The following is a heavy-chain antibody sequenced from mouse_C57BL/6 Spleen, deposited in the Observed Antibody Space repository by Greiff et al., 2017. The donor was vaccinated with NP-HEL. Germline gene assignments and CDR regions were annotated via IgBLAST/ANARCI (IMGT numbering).Heavy chain of an antibody. CDR2: IYPGNSDT. Sequence: VQLQQSGTVLARPGASVKMSCKTSGYTFTSYWMHWVKQRPGQGLEWIGAIYPGNSDTSYNQKFKGKAKLTAVTSASTAYMELSSLTNADSAVYYCTGDYDRGTFDYWGQGTTLTVSS. J-gene: IGHJ2*01. CDR3: TGDYDRGTFDY. D-gene: IGHD2-4*01. CDR1: GYTFTSYW. V-gene: IGHV1-5*01.